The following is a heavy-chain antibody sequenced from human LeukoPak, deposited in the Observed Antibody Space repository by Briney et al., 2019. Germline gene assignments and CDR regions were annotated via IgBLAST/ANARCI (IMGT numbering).Heavy chain of an antibody. V-gene: IGHV1-2*02. J-gene: IGHJ4*02. CDR2: INPNSGGT. D-gene: IGHD1-26*01. CDR3: ARGLYSGSYLRTYYFDY. CDR1: GYTFTGYY. Sequence: ASVKVPCKASGYTFTGYYMHWVRQAPGQGLEWMGWINPNSGGTNYAQKFQGRVTMTRDTSISTAYMELSRLRSDDTAVYYCARGLYSGSYLRTYYFDYWGQGTLVTVSS.